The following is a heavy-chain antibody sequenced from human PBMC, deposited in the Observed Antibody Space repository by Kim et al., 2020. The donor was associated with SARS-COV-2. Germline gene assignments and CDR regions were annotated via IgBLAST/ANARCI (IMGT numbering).Heavy chain of an antibody. J-gene: IGHJ6*03. CDR1: GFTFSSYG. D-gene: IGHD6-13*01. CDR3: AREGVPVYSSSWSPLYMDV. V-gene: IGHV3-33*01. CDR2: IWYDGSNK. Sequence: GGSLRLSCAASGFTFSSYGMHWVRQAPGKGLEWVAVIWYDGSNKYYADSVKGRFTISRDNSKNTLYLQMNSLRAEDTAVYYCAREGVPVYSSSWSPLYMDVWGKGTTVTVSS.